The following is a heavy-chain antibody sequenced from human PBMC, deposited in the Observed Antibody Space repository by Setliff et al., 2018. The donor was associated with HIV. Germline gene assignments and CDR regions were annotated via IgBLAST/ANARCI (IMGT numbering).Heavy chain of an antibody. CDR1: GGSFSGYY. Sequence: PSETLSLTCAVYGGSFSGYYWSWIRQPPGKGLEWIGEVNHSGSTNYNPSLKSRVTISVDTSKNQFSLKLSSVTAADTAVYYCARGYYYDSSGYYPDAFDIWGQETMVTVS. CDR3: ARGYYYDSSGYYPDAFDI. D-gene: IGHD3-22*01. CDR2: VNHSGST. V-gene: IGHV4-34*01. J-gene: IGHJ3*02.